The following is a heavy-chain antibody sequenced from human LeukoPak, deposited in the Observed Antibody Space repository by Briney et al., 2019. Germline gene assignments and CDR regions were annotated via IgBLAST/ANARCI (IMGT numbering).Heavy chain of an antibody. CDR3: ARGGCSGGSCYYRLHFDY. J-gene: IGHJ4*02. D-gene: IGHD2-15*01. CDR2: IKQDGSEK. V-gene: IGHV3-7*01. Sequence: ETMSLTCAVYGGSFSGYYWSWVRQAPGKGLEWVANIKQDGSEKYYVDSVKGRFTISRDNAKNSLYLQMNSLRAEDTAVYYCARGGCSGGSCYYRLHFDYWGQGTLVTVSS. CDR1: GGSFSGYY.